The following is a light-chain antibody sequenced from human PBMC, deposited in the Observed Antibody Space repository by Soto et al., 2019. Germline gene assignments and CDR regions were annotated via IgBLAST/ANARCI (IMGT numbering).Light chain of an antibody. CDR3: SSYTSSNTLEV. V-gene: IGLV2-14*01. Sequence: QSFLIRPASVSGSPGQSITSYCTGTSSDVGGSNYVSWYQHHPHRAPKLLIYEVDYRPSGISNRFSGSKSGNTASLTISGLQAEDEADYYCSSYTSSNTLEVFGFGTKVTVL. J-gene: IGLJ1*01. CDR1: SSDVGGSNY. CDR2: EVD.